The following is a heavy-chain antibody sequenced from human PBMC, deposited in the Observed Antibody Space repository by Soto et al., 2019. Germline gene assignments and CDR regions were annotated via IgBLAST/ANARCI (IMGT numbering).Heavy chain of an antibody. V-gene: IGHV1-69*01. D-gene: IGHD2-2*02. J-gene: IGHJ4*02. CDR2: IIPVLGTT. CDR1: RDTFNDYA. CDR3: ASGGSNGYIR. Sequence: QVQLEQSGAEVRKPGSSVKVSCKASRDTFNDYAITWVRQAPGQGLEWMGGIIPVLGTTKYAQKFQGRVTMTADESTSTAYMELNSLTSEDRAVYYCASGGSNGYIRWGQGTQVSVSS.